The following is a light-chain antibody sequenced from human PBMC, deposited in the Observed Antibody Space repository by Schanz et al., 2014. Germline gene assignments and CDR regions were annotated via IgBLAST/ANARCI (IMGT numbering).Light chain of an antibody. V-gene: IGKV3D-15*01. CDR3: QQYNNWLTWT. J-gene: IGKJ1*01. CDR2: GAS. Sequence: EIVMTQSPATLSVSPGERATLSCRASQSVSSNLAWYQQKPGQAPRLLIYGASSRATGIPDRFSGSGSGTDFTLTISRLEPEDFAVYYCQQYNNWLTWTFGQGTKVEIK. CDR1: QSVSSN.